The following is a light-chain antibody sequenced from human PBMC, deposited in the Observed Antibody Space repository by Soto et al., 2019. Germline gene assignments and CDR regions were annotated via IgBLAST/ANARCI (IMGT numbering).Light chain of an antibody. CDR3: HSYCSGLSGLV. CDR1: SSNFGAGYD. Sequence: QSVLTQPPSVSGAPGQRVTISCTGSSSNFGAGYDVHWYQQLPGTAPKILIYGNTNRPSGVPDRFSGSKSGTSASLAITGLQAEDEADYYCHSYCSGLSGLVFGGGTKLTVL. V-gene: IGLV1-40*01. J-gene: IGLJ2*01. CDR2: GNT.